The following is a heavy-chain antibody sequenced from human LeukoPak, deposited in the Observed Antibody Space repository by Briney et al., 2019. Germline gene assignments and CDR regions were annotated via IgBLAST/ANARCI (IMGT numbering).Heavy chain of an antibody. D-gene: IGHD6-13*01. CDR3: ARDLSAALDY. Sequence: GGSLRLSCAASGNYWMHWVRQAPGKGLEWVAVIWYDGSNKYYADSVKGRFTISRDNSKNTLYLQMNSLRAEDTAVYYCARDLSAALDYWGQGTLVTVSS. J-gene: IGHJ4*02. CDR1: GNYW. CDR2: IWYDGSNK. V-gene: IGHV3-33*08.